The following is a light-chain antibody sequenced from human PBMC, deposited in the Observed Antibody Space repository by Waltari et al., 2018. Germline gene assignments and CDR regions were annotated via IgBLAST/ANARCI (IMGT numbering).Light chain of an antibody. CDR2: EVS. V-gene: IGLV2-8*01. J-gene: IGLJ2*01. Sequence: QSALTQPPSASGSPGQSVTISCTGTSIDVGGYNYVSWYQQHPGKAPKLMIYEVSKRPAGVPDRFSGSKSGNTASLTVSGLQAEDEADYYCSSYAGSNNPVVFGGGTKLTVL. CDR3: SSYAGSNNPVV. CDR1: SIDVGGYNY.